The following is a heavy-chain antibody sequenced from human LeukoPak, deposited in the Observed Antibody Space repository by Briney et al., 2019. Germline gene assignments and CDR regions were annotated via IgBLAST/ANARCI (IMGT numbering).Heavy chain of an antibody. CDR1: GGSISSSYY. CDR2: IYYSGST. V-gene: IGHV4-61*01. Sequence: SETLSLTCAVSGGSISSSYYWSWIRQPPGKGLEWIGYIYYSGSTNYNPSLKSRVTISVDMSKNQFSLKLSSVTAADTAVYYCARGAPYDFWSGYYYYYYYMDVWGKGTTVTVSS. J-gene: IGHJ6*03. CDR3: ARGAPYDFWSGYYYYYYYMDV. D-gene: IGHD3-3*01.